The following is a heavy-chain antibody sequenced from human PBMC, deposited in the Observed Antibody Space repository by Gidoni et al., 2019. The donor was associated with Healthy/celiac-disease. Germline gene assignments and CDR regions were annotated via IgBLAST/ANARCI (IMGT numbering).Heavy chain of an antibody. CDR2: IIPIFGTA. CDR3: ARDVVVTPKEYGMDV. CDR1: GGTFRRYA. D-gene: IGHD2-15*01. Sequence: QVQLVQPGAKGKKPGSSVKVSCKDSGGTFRRYAINWVRQAPGQGLEWMGGIIPIFGTANYAQKFQGRVTITADESTGTAYMGLSSLRSEDTAVYYCARDVVVTPKEYGMDVWGQGTTVTVSS. J-gene: IGHJ6*02. V-gene: IGHV1-69*01.